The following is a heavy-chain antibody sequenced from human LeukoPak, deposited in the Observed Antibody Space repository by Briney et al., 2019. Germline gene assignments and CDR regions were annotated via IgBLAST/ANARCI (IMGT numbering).Heavy chain of an antibody. CDR3: ARGPRLHYYYYGMDV. CDR2: IKQDGSEK. D-gene: IGHD2-15*01. V-gene: IGHV3-7*01. J-gene: IGHJ6*02. CDR1: GFTFSSYW. Sequence: GGSLRLSCAASGFTFSSYWMSWVRQAPGKGLEWVANIKQDGSEKYYVDSVKGRFTISRDNAKNSLYLQMNSLRAEDTAVYYCARGPRLHYYYYGMDVWGQGTTVTVSS.